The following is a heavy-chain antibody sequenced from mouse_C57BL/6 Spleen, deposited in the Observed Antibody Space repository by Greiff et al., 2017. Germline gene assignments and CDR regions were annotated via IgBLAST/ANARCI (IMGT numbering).Heavy chain of an antibody. V-gene: IGHV1-22*01. Sequence: LVKPGASVKMSCKASGYTFTDYNMHWVKQSHGKSLEWIGYINPNNGGTSYNQKFKGKATLTVNKSSSTAYMELRSLTSEDSAVYYCARRVTTVRYYAMDYWGQGTSVTVSS. CDR2: INPNNGGT. CDR3: ARRVTTVRYYAMDY. J-gene: IGHJ4*01. D-gene: IGHD1-1*01. CDR1: GYTFTDYN.